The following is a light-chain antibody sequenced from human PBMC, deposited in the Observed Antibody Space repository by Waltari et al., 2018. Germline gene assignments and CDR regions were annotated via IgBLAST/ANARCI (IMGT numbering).Light chain of an antibody. V-gene: IGKV4-1*01. CDR1: QSVLNTSNNKNF. CDR2: WAS. J-gene: IGKJ1*01. Sequence: DIVMTQSPESLAVSLGERATINCKSRQSVLNTSNNKNFLAWYQQKPGQPPKLLIYWASPRESGVPDRFSGSGSGTDFTLTISSLQAXXXAXXXXXXXXXXLRXXXXXTKXEIX. CDR3: XXXXXXLRX.